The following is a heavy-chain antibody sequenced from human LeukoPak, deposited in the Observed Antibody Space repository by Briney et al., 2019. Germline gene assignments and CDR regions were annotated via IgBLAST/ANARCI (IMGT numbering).Heavy chain of an antibody. Sequence: GGSLRLSCAASGFTFSSYNMNWVRQAPGKGLEWVSSISSSSSYIYYADSVKGRFTISRDNAKNSLYLQMNSLGAEDTAVYYCARVKITMIVVVITTDAFDIWGQGTMVTVSS. J-gene: IGHJ3*02. CDR3: ARVKITMIVVVITTDAFDI. D-gene: IGHD3-22*01. V-gene: IGHV3-21*01. CDR1: GFTFSSYN. CDR2: ISSSSSYI.